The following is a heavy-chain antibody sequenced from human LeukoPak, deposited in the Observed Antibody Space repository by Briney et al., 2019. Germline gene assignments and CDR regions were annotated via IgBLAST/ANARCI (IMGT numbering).Heavy chain of an antibody. Sequence: GGSLRLSCAASGFTFDDYAMHWVRQAPGKGLEWVSGISWNSGNIVYADSVKGRFTISRDNAKNSLHLQMNSLRAEDTALYYCVKADQWELLDYWGQGTLVTVSS. CDR1: GFTFDDYA. J-gene: IGHJ4*02. CDR2: ISWNSGNI. D-gene: IGHD1-26*01. CDR3: VKADQWELLDY. V-gene: IGHV3-9*01.